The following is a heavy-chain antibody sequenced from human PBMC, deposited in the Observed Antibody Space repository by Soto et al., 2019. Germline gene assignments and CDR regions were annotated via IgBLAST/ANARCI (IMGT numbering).Heavy chain of an antibody. J-gene: IGHJ4*02. D-gene: IGHD3-3*01. CDR2: IKPDGSEK. Sequence: GGSLRLSCATSGFTFRSYWMTWVRQAPGKGPEWVANIKPDGSEKQYVDSVKGRFTVSRDNAKKSLELQMNSLRVEDTAVYYCARAEDYDFWSGPPKYFDNWGQGTQVTVSS. CDR3: ARAEDYDFWSGPPKYFDN. V-gene: IGHV3-7*03. CDR1: GFTFRSYW.